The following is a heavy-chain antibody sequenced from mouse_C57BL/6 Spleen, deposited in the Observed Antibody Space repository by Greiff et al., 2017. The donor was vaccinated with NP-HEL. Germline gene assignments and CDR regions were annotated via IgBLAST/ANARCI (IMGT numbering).Heavy chain of an antibody. CDR1: GYTFTSYW. Sequence: QVQLQQSGAELVMPGASVKLSCKASGYTFTSYWMHWVKQRPGQGLEWIGEIDPSDSYTNYNQKFKGKSTLTVDKSSSTAYMQLSSLTSEDSAVYYCARSRGGNFWYFDVWGTGTTVTVSS. J-gene: IGHJ1*03. D-gene: IGHD2-1*01. CDR3: ARSRGGNFWYFDV. CDR2: IDPSDSYT. V-gene: IGHV1-69*01.